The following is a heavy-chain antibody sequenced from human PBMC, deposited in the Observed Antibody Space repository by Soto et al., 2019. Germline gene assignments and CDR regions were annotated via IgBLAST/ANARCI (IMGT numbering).Heavy chain of an antibody. CDR2: ISGSGGST. CDR3: AKDGAIDYYYYYYMDV. D-gene: IGHD1-26*01. V-gene: IGHV3-23*01. CDR1: GFTFSSYA. J-gene: IGHJ6*03. Sequence: GGSLRLSCAASGFTFSSYAMSWVRQAPGKGLEWVSAISGSGGSTYYADSVKGRFTISRDNSKNTLYLQMNSLRAEDTAVYYCAKDGAIDYYYYYYMDVWGKGTTVTVSS.